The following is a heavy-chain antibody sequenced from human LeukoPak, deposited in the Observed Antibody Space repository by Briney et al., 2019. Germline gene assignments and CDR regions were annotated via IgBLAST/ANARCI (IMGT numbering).Heavy chain of an antibody. CDR3: TRDLGVDTTMIFFDY. CDR2: SSAYNGNT. D-gene: IGHD3/OR15-3a*01. CDR1: GYTFTSFG. V-gene: IGHV1-18*01. Sequence: ASVKVSCTASGYTFTSFGISWVRQAPGQGLEWMGWSSAYNGNTNYAQKFQGGVTMTTDTSTSTAYMEVRSLRSDDTAVYYCTRDLGVDTTMIFFDYWGQGSLVTVSS. J-gene: IGHJ4*02.